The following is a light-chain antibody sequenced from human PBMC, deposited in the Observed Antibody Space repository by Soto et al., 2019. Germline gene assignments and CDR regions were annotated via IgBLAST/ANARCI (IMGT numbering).Light chain of an antibody. V-gene: IGKV1-39*01. CDR1: QSIGRN. CDR2: AAS. Sequence: DIQMTQSPSSLSASVRDRVTITCRSSQSIGRNLNWYLQKPGKAPKLLVYAASHLQSGVPSRFSGGGSGTAFTLNISSLQPEDSATYYCQQSYNTPWTFGQGTKVDIK. CDR3: QQSYNTPWT. J-gene: IGKJ1*01.